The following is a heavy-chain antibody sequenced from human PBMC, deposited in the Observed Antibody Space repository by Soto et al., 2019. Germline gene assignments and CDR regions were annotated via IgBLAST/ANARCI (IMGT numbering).Heavy chain of an antibody. CDR2: ISYDGINR. CDR1: GFTFSSYC. Sequence: GGSLRLSCAASGFTFSSYCVHWVRQAPGKGLEWVAVISYDGINRYYANSVKGQFTISRDNSKNTLYLQMNSLRAEDTAVYYCARDHGAHHGSGSYYNGPVVDYWGQGTLVTVSS. CDR3: ARDHGAHHGSGSYYNGPVVDY. D-gene: IGHD3-10*01. V-gene: IGHV3-30*03. J-gene: IGHJ4*02.